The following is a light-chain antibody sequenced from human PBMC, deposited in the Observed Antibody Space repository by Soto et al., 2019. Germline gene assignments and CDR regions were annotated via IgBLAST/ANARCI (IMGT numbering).Light chain of an antibody. CDR3: HQYGSSPYT. V-gene: IGKV3-20*01. J-gene: IGKJ2*01. Sequence: EIVLTQSPGTLSLYPGGRATLSCRASQSVSSSYLAWYQQRPAQTPRLLIYGASSRATGIPDRFSGSGSGTDFTLTISRLEPEDFAVYYCHQYGSSPYTFGQGTKLEIK. CDR1: QSVSSSY. CDR2: GAS.